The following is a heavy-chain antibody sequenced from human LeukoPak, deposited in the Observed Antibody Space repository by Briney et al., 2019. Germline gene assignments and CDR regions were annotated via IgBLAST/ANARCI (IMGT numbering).Heavy chain of an antibody. J-gene: IGHJ4*02. D-gene: IGHD6-19*01. CDR1: GDSVSSNSAA. CDR2: TYYRSKWYN. Sequence: SQTLSLTCAISGDSVSSNSAAWNWIRQSPSRGLEWLGRTYYRSKWYNDYAVSMKSRIAINPDTSKDQFSLQLNSVTPEDTAVYYCARDAGSGWSSFDYWGQGTLVTVSS. CDR3: ARDAGSGWSSFDY. V-gene: IGHV6-1*01.